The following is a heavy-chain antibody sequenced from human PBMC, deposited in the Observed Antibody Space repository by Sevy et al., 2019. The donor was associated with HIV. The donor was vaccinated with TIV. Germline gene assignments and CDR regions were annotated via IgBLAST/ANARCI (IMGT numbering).Heavy chain of an antibody. CDR3: TRGYYYDSSGYSDY. J-gene: IGHJ4*02. CDR1: GFTFGDYA. V-gene: IGHV3-49*03. D-gene: IGHD3-22*01. Sequence: GGSLRLSCTGSGFTFGDYAMSWFRQAPGMGLEWVGFIRSKDFGGATEYAASGKGRFTISRDDSKSIADLQMNSLKTEDTAVYYCTRGYYYDSSGYSDYWGQGTLVTVSS. CDR2: IRSKDFGGAT.